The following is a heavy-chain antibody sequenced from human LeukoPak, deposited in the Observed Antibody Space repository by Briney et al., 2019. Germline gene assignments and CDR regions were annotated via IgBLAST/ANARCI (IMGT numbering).Heavy chain of an antibody. CDR2: IYYSGST. D-gene: IGHD2-15*01. Sequence: ESLRLSCAASGFTFSSYAMSWVRQPPGKGLEWIGSIYYSGSTYYNPSLKSRVTISVDTSKNQFSLKLSSVTAADTAVYYCARHRLEKDIVVVVAATPLDNNWFDPWGQGTLVTVSS. CDR1: GFTFSSYA. J-gene: IGHJ5*02. CDR3: ARHRLEKDIVVVVAATPLDNNWFDP. V-gene: IGHV4-39*01.